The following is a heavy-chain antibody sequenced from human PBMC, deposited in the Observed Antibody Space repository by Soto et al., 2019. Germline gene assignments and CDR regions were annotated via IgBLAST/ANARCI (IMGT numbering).Heavy chain of an antibody. CDR1: GFTFSTYA. V-gene: IGHV3-23*01. D-gene: IGHD6-19*01. CDR3: AKGRAPSGWYPPYYYGMDV. J-gene: IGHJ6*02. CDR2: VSGSGGNT. Sequence: VQLLESGGGLLQPGGSLRLSCAASGFTFSTYAMTWVRHAPGKGPEWVSSVSGSGGNTLYADSVKGRFTISRDNSKNTLYLQMNSLRAGDTAVYYCAKGRAPSGWYPPYYYGMDVWCQGTTVIVSS.